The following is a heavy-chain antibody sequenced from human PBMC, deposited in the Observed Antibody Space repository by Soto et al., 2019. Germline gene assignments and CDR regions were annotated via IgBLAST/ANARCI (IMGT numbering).Heavy chain of an antibody. CDR3: AREVAKYQLQE. J-gene: IGHJ4*02. Sequence: QVQLVESGGGVVQPGRSLRLSCAASGFTFSSYGMHWVRRAPGKGLEWVAVIWYDGSNKYYADSVKGRFTISRDNSKNTLYLQMNSLRAEDTAVYYCAREVAKYQLQEWGQGTLVTVSS. D-gene: IGHD2-2*01. CDR1: GFTFSSYG. V-gene: IGHV3-33*01. CDR2: IWYDGSNK.